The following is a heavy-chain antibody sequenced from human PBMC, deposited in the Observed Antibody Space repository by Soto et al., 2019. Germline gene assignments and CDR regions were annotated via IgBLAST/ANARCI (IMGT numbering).Heavy chain of an antibody. J-gene: IGHJ6*02. D-gene: IGHD3-3*01. CDR3: ARDYDFWSGYPYYYYGIDV. V-gene: IGHV3-21*01. CDR2: ISSSSSYI. Sequence: EVQLVESGGGLVKPGGSLRISCAASGFTFSSYSMNWVRQAPGKGLEWVSSISSSSSYIYYADSVKGRFTISKDNAKNSQYLQMNSLRAEDTAVYYCARDYDFWSGYPYYYYGIDVWGQGTKVTVSS. CDR1: GFTFSSYS.